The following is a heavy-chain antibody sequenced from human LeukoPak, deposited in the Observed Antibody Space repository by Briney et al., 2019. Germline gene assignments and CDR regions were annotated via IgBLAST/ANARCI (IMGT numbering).Heavy chain of an antibody. CDR3: APRHYYGSGSYYKIAFDP. D-gene: IGHD3-10*01. J-gene: IGHJ5*02. V-gene: IGHV3-23*01. CDR2: ISGIPGST. CDR1: GFTFSSYA. Sequence: GGSLRLSCAVSGFTFSSYAMSWVRQAPGKGLEWVSTISGIPGSTFYADSVKGRFTISRANSKNTLYLQMSSLRAEDTAVYYCAPRHYYGSGSYYKIAFDPWGQGTLVTVSS.